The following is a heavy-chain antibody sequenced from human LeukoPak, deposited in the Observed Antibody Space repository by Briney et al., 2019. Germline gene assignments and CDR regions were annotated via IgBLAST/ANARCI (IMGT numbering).Heavy chain of an antibody. V-gene: IGHV3-23*01. CDR3: AKGMVRGGYDARGGLVDY. D-gene: IGHD5-12*01. CDR1: GFTFSSYA. Sequence: SGGSLRLSCAASGFTFSSYATSWVRQARGKGLEWLSAISGSGGSTYYADSVKGRFTISRDNSKNTLYLQMNSLRAEDTAVYYCAKGMVRGGYDARGGLVDYWGQGTLVTVSS. J-gene: IGHJ4*02. CDR2: ISGSGGST.